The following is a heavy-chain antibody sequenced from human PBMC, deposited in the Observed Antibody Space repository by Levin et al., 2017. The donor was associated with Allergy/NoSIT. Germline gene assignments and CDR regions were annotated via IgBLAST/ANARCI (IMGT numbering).Heavy chain of an antibody. CDR1: GGSISSSSYY. V-gene: IGHV4-39*01. Sequence: SETLSLTCTVSGGSISSSSYYWGWIRQPPGKGLEWIGSIYYSGSTYYNPSLKSRVTISVDTSKNQFSLKLSSVTAADTAVYYCARGREYQLPLWGYNWFDPWGQGTLVTVSS. J-gene: IGHJ5*02. CDR2: IYYSGST. CDR3: ARGREYQLPLWGYNWFDP. D-gene: IGHD2-2*01.